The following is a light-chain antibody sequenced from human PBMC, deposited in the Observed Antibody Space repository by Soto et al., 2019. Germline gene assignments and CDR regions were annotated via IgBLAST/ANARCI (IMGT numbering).Light chain of an antibody. CDR1: QRVSSH. J-gene: IGKJ1*01. CDR2: GAS. CDR3: QQYGSSGT. Sequence: ETVMTQSPVTLSVSPGDTATLSCRASQRVSSHLAWYQQKPGQSPRLLIYGASTRATGIPARFSGSGSGTDFTLTFSRLEPEDCAVYYCQQYGSSGTFGQGTKV. V-gene: IGKV3-15*01.